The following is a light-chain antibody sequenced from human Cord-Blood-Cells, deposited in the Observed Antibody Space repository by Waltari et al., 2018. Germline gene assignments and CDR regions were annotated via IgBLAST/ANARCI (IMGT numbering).Light chain of an antibody. Sequence: QSALTQPRSVSGSPGQSVTISCTGTSSDVGGYNYVSWYQQHPGKAPKLMIYAVSKRPSGGPERFSGSKSGDTASLTISGLQAEDEADYYCCSYAGSYTWVFGGGTKLTVL. CDR3: CSYAGSYTWV. CDR1: SSDVGGYNY. CDR2: AVS. J-gene: IGLJ3*02. V-gene: IGLV2-11*01.